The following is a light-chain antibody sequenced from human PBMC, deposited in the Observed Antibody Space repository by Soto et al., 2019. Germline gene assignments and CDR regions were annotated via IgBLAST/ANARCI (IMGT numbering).Light chain of an antibody. Sequence: QAVVTQEPSLTVSPGGTVTLTCASDTGPVTSGYFPNWFQQKPGQAPRALIYSTSNKHSWTPVRFSGSLLGGNAALTLSGAQPESEAEYYCLLYSGNNGRVFGGGTKLTVL. J-gene: IGLJ3*02. CDR3: LLYSGNNGRV. CDR1: TGPVTSGYF. CDR2: STS. V-gene: IGLV7-43*01.